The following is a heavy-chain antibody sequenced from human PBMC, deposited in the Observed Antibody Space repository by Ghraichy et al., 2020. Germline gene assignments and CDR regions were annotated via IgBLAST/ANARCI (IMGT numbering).Heavy chain of an antibody. CDR3: TRVPPQSSSWYFDY. Sequence: SETLSLTCAVSGGSISSSNWWSWVRQPPGKGLEWIGEIYHSGRTNYNPSLKRRVTISVDKSKNQFSLKLSSVTAADTAVYYCTRVPPQSSSWYFDYWGQGTLVTVSS. J-gene: IGHJ4*02. D-gene: IGHD6-13*01. CDR2: IYHSGRT. V-gene: IGHV4-4*02. CDR1: GGSISSSNW.